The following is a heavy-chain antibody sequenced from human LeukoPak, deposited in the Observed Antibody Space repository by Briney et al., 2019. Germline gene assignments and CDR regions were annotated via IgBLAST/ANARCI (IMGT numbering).Heavy chain of an antibody. CDR2: IYSGGNT. Sequence: GGSLRLSCAASGFTFDDYAMHWVRQAPGKGLEWVSVIYSGGNTYHADSVKGRFTISRDSSKNTVYLQMNSLRAEDTAVYYCARPPLSPYYWDPQRPKGYFDYWGQGTLVTVSS. CDR1: GFTFDDYA. V-gene: IGHV3-66*04. J-gene: IGHJ4*02. CDR3: ARPPLSPYYWDPQRPKGYFDY. D-gene: IGHD3-10*01.